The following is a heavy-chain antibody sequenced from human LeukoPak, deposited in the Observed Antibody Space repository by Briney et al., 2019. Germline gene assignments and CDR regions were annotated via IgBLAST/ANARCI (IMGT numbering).Heavy chain of an antibody. CDR1: GGSISSYY. J-gene: IGHJ4*02. D-gene: IGHD2/OR15-2a*01. V-gene: IGHV4-59*08. Sequence: PSETLSLTCTASGGSISSYYWSWIRQPPGKGLEWIAYISDIGSINYNPSLKSRVTISLDTSKNQFSLKLSSVTAADMAVYYCAGHHPRNTVDFWGQGTLVTVSS. CDR3: AGHHPRNTVDF. CDR2: ISDIGSI.